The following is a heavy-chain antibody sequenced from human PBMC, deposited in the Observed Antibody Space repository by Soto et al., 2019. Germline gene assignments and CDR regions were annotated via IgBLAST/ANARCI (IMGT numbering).Heavy chain of an antibody. Sequence: EVQLAESGGGLVQPGRSLRLSCAASGFTFDDYAMHWVRQAPGKGLEWVSGISWNSGNIDYADSVKGRFTISRDNAKNSLYLQMNSLRAEDTALYYCAKGMYYYDSTGYSFEYWGQGTLVTVSS. CDR1: GFTFDDYA. CDR2: ISWNSGNI. CDR3: AKGMYYYDSTGYSFEY. J-gene: IGHJ4*02. D-gene: IGHD3-22*01. V-gene: IGHV3-9*01.